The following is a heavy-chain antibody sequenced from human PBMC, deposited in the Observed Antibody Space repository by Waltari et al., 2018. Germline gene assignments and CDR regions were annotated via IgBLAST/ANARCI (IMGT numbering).Heavy chain of an antibody. V-gene: IGHV3-30*16. CDR3: ARDPHCGGNCFSATFDY. CDR1: GFTFTSYS. CDR2: ISNDRSGN. J-gene: IGHJ4*02. Sequence: QVHLVESGGGVVQPGGSLRLSCATSGFTFTSYSLHWVRQAPGKGIEWVAIISNDRSGNYYANSVKGRFTISRDNSKNTLYLQMTRLTVEDTAVYYCARDPHCGGNCFSATFDYWGQGTLVTVSS. D-gene: IGHD2-21*02.